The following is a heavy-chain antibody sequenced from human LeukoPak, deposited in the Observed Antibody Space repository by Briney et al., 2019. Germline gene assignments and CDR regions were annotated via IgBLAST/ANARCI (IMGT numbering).Heavy chain of an antibody. J-gene: IGHJ4*02. Sequence: SETLSLTCTVSGGSISSGGYYWGWIRQHPGKGLEWIGYIYYSGSTYYNPSLKSRVTISVDTSKNQFSLKLSSVTAADTAVYYCARDKGGNSNFDYWGQGTLVTVSS. CDR3: ARDKGGNSNFDY. D-gene: IGHD4-23*01. V-gene: IGHV4-31*03. CDR2: IYYSGST. CDR1: GGSISSGGYY.